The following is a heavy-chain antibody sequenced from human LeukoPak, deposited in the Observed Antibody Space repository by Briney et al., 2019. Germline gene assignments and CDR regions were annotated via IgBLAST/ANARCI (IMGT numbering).Heavy chain of an antibody. CDR2: ICGSGGST. J-gene: IGHJ5*02. V-gene: IGHV3-23*01. D-gene: IGHD3-10*01. Sequence: VGSLRLSCAASGFTFRSYAMSWVRQAPGKGLGWVSAICGSGGSTSYADSVKGRFTNSRDNSKNTLYLQMNSLRAEDTAVYYCAKGLMVWGPSWFDPWGEGTLVTVSS. CDR1: GFTFRSYA. CDR3: AKGLMVWGPSWFDP.